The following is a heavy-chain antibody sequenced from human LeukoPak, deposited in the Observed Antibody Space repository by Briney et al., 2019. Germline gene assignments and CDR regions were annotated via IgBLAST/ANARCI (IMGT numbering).Heavy chain of an antibody. CDR2: INHSGST. CDR3: ARGRGSSYDY. CDR1: GGSFSGYY. Sequence: KTSETLSLTCAVYGGSFSGYYWSWIRQPPGKGLEWIGEINHSGSTNYNPSLKSRVTISVDTSKNQFSLKLSSVTAADTAVYYCARGRGSSYDYWGQGTLVTVSS. D-gene: IGHD6-6*01. J-gene: IGHJ4*02. V-gene: IGHV4-34*01.